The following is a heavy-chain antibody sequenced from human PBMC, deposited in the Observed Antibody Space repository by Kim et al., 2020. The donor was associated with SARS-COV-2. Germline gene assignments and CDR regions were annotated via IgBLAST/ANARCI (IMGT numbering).Heavy chain of an antibody. CDR3: ARASLTYYYDSSGYNWFDP. Sequence: GSLRLSCAASGFTFSDYYMSWIRQAPGKGLEWVSYISSSGSTIYYADSVKGRFTISRDNAKNSLYLQMNSLRAEDTAVYYCARASLTYYYDSSGYNWFDPWGQGTLVTVSS. J-gene: IGHJ5*02. CDR2: ISSSGSTI. V-gene: IGHV3-11*01. CDR1: GFTFSDYY. D-gene: IGHD3-22*01.